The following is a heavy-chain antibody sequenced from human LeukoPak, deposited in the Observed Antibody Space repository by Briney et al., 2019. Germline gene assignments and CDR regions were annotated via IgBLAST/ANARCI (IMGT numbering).Heavy chain of an antibody. D-gene: IGHD3-3*01. CDR2: IRYDGSNK. CDR1: GFTFSSYG. V-gene: IGHV3-30*02. Sequence: GGSLRLSCAASGFTFSSYGMHWVRQAPGKGLEWVAFIRYDGSNKYYADSVKGRFTISRDNSKNTLYLQMSSLRAEDTAVYYCAKEPYYDFWSGYLDYWGQGTLVTVSS. J-gene: IGHJ4*02. CDR3: AKEPYYDFWSGYLDY.